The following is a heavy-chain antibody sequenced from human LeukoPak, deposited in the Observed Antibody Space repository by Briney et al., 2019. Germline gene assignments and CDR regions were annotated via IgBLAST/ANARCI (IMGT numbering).Heavy chain of an antibody. CDR2: TYYRSKWYY. V-gene: IGHV6-1*01. Sequence: SQTLSLTCDISGDTVSSNSAAWNWIRQSPSRGLEWLGRTYYRSKWYYDYAVSVKSRITISPDTSRNQFSLQLNSVTADDTAVYYCARGFALDFWGQGTMVTVSS. CDR1: GDTVSSNSAA. J-gene: IGHJ3*01. CDR3: ARGFALDF.